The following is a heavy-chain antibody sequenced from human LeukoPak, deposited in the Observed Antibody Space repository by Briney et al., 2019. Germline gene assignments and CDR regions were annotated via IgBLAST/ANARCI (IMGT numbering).Heavy chain of an antibody. CDR1: GFSLSTSGVG. J-gene: IGHJ4*02. CDR3: ARRPVIKGFDY. V-gene: IGHV2-5*01. CDR2: IYWNDEE. D-gene: IGHD2-21*01. Sequence: ESGPTLVKPTQTLTLTCTFSGFSLSTSGVGVGWIRQPPGKALEWLALIYWNDEEHYSPSLKSRLIITKDTSKNQVVLTLTSMDTVDTATYYCARRPVIKGFDYWGQGTLVTVSS.